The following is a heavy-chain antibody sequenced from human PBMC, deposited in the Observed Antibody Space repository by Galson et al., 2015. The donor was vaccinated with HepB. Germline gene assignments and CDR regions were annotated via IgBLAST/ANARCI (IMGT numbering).Heavy chain of an antibody. V-gene: IGHV3-33*01. CDR2: IWRDEGSNK. CDR3: ARFAGGGYSTSWYRSGFDY. Sequence: SLRLSCAASGFSFNDYGLHWVRQAPGKGLEWLSVIWRDEGSNKYYVDSVKGRFTISRDNAKNSLYLQLNSLRAEDTAVYFCARFAGGGYSTSWYRSGFDYWGQGTLVIVSS. D-gene: IGHD6-13*01. J-gene: IGHJ4*02. CDR1: GFSFNDYG.